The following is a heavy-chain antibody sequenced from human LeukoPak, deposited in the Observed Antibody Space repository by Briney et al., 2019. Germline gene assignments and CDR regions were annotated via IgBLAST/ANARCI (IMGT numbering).Heavy chain of an antibody. V-gene: IGHV1-18*01. D-gene: IGHD4-17*01. J-gene: IGHJ4*02. Sequence: ASVKVSCKASGYTFTSYGVSWVRQAPGQGLEWMGWISAYNGNTNYAQKPQGRVTMTTDTSTSTAFMELRSLRSDDTAVYYCARDLKPSTVTTGVYWGQGTLVTVSS. CDR1: GYTFTSYG. CDR2: ISAYNGNT. CDR3: ARDLKPSTVTTGVY.